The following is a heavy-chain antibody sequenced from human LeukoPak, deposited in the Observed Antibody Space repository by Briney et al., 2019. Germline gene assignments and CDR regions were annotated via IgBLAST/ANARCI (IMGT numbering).Heavy chain of an antibody. CDR1: GYTFTSYY. CDR2: INPSGGST. V-gene: IGHV1-46*01. CDR3: APQRIAAAGEFDY. J-gene: IGHJ4*02. D-gene: IGHD6-13*01. Sequence: ASVKVSCKASGYTFTSYYMRWVRQAPGQGLEWMGIINPSGGSTSYAQKFQGRVTMTRDTSTSTVYMELSSLRSEDTAVYYCAPQRIAAAGEFDYWGQGTLVTVSS.